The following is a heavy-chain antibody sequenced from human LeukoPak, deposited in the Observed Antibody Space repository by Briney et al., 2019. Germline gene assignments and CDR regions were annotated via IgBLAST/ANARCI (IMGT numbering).Heavy chain of an antibody. J-gene: IGHJ4*02. D-gene: IGHD3-10*01. CDR1: GGSLSSYY. Sequence: SETLSLTCTVSGGSLSSYYWSWLRQPPGKGLEWIGYIYYSGSTNYNPSLKSRVTISVDTSKNQFSLKLSSVTAADTAVYYCARGRYYGSESYYNGFDYWGQGTLVTVSS. CDR2: IYYSGST. CDR3: ARGRYYGSESYYNGFDY. V-gene: IGHV4-59*01.